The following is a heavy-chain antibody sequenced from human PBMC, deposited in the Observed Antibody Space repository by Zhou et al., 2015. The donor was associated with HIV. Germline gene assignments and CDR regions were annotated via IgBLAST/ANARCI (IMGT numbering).Heavy chain of an antibody. Sequence: QVQLVQSGAEVKKPGSSVKVSCRASGGTFSNHGISWVRQAPGQGLEWMGGIIPIFGTANYAQKFQGRVTITADKSTSTAYMELSSLRSEDTAVYYCAREPHGDLNGSAFDIWGQGTMVTVSS. D-gene: IGHD4-17*01. CDR3: AREPHGDLNGSAFDI. CDR1: GGTFSNHG. CDR2: IIPIFGTA. J-gene: IGHJ3*02. V-gene: IGHV1-69*06.